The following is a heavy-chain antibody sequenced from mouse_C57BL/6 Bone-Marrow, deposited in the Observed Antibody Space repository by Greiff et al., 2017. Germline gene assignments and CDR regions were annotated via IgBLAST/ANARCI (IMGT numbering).Heavy chain of an antibody. D-gene: IGHD1-1*01. V-gene: IGHV5-9-1*02. CDR3: TRDRGSTVVARYFDV. J-gene: IGHJ1*03. CDR1: GFTFSSYA. CDR2: ISSGGDYI. Sequence: EVKLVESGEGLVKPGGSLKLSCAASGFTFSSYAMSWVRQTPEKRLEWVAYISSGGDYIYYADTVKGRYTISRDNARNTLYLQMSSLKSGDTAMDYCTRDRGSTVVARYFDVWGTGTTVTVSA.